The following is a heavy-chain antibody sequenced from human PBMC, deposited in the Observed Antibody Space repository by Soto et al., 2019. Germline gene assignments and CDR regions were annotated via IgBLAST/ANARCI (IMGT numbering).Heavy chain of an antibody. CDR2: IYYSGST. Sequence: QLQLQESGPGLVKPSETLSLTCTVSGGSISSSSYYWGWIRQPPGKGLEWIGSIYYSGSTYYNPSLKSRVTISVDTSKNQFSLKLSSVTAADTAVYYCARRLVVVVAATPNNWFDPWGQGTLVTVSS. V-gene: IGHV4-39*01. CDR1: GGSISSSSYY. J-gene: IGHJ5*02. CDR3: ARRLVVVVAATPNNWFDP. D-gene: IGHD2-15*01.